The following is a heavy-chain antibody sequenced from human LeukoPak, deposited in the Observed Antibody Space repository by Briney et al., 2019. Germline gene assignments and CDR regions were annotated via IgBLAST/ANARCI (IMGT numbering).Heavy chain of an antibody. V-gene: IGHV4-59*01. J-gene: IGHJ5*02. Sequence: SETLSLTCAVYGGSFSSYYWSWIRQPPGKGLEWIGYIYYSGSTNYNPSLKSRVTISVDTSKNQFSLKLSSVTAADTAVYYCARGSSSWYVPYDPFDPWGQGTLVTVSS. CDR3: ARGSSSWYVPYDPFDP. CDR2: IYYSGST. CDR1: GGSFSSYY. D-gene: IGHD6-13*01.